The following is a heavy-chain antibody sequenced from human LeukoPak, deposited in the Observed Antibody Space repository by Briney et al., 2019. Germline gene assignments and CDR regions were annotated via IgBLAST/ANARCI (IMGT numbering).Heavy chain of an antibody. D-gene: IGHD4-17*01. CDR1: GFTFSSYG. CDR3: AKDVDYGDFVDY. CDR2: ISYDGSNK. J-gene: IGHJ4*02. Sequence: GRSLRLSCAASGFTFSSYGMHWVRQAPGKGLEGVAVISYDGSNKYYADSVKGRFTISRDNSKNTLYLQMNSLRAEDTAVYYCAKDVDYGDFVDYWGQGTLVTVSS. V-gene: IGHV3-30*18.